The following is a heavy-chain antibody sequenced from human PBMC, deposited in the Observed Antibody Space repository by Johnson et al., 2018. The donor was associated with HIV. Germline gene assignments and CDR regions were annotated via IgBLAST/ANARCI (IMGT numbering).Heavy chain of an antibody. CDR1: GFNFSTFA. CDR2: ISGSGGST. J-gene: IGHJ3*02. CDR3: AKYRLLALAEHGGDAFDI. D-gene: IGHD6-19*01. V-gene: IGHV3-23*04. Sequence: VQLVESGGGVVQPGGSLRLSCAASGFNFSTFAMSWVRQAPGKGLEWVSSISGSGGSTYYADSVKGRFTISRDNSKNTVYLQMNSLRAEDTAVYYCAKYRLLALAEHGGDAFDIWGQGTMVTVSS.